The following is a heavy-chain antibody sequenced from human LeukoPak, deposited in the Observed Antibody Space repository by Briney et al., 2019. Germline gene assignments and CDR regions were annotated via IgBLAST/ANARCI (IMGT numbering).Heavy chain of an antibody. V-gene: IGHV1-69*01. Sequence: SVKVSCKASGGTFSSYAISWVRQAPGQGLEWMGGIIPIFGTANYAQKFQGRVTITADESTSTAYMELSSLGSEDTAVYYCARGAPQSSPYYYYYMDVWGKGTTVTVSS. CDR3: ARGAPQSSPYYYYYMDV. CDR2: IIPIFGTA. CDR1: GGTFSSYA. J-gene: IGHJ6*03.